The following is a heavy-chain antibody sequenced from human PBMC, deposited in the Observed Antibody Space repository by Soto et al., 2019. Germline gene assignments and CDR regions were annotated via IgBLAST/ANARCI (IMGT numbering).Heavy chain of an antibody. V-gene: IGHV1-18*01. D-gene: IGHD3-10*01. J-gene: IGHJ2*01. Sequence: GASVKVSCKVSGYTLTELPMHWVRQAPGQGLEWVGWISGYSADTQSAQKFQGRVTISKDTSASTVFMELRSLTSDDTAVYYCAREGETRPNMAWGVIEVPPDLW. CDR2: ISGYSADT. CDR3: AREGETRPNMAWGVIEVPPDL. CDR1: GYTLTELP.